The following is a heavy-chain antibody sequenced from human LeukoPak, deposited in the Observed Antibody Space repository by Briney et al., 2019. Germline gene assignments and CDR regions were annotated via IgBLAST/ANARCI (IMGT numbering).Heavy chain of an antibody. CDR2: IKSGGST. CDR1: GFTFSSYS. Sequence: PGGSLRLSCAASGFTFSSYSMNWVRQAPGKGLEWVSVIKSGGSTFYADSVKGRFTISRDNSKNTLYLQMNSLRAEDTAVYYCARGDDFWSGFHWGQGTLVTVSS. V-gene: IGHV3-53*01. D-gene: IGHD3-3*01. J-gene: IGHJ4*02. CDR3: ARGDDFWSGFH.